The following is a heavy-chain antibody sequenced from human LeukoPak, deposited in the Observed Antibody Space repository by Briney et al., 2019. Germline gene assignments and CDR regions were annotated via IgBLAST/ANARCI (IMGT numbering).Heavy chain of an antibody. V-gene: IGHV3-23*01. Sequence: PGGSLRLSCAASGFTFSSHPMSWVRQAPGKGLEWVSAISGSGGSTYYADSVKGRFTISRDNSKNTLYLQMNSLRAEDTAVYYCARRPAAKYYYYGMDVWGQGTTVTVSS. CDR2: ISGSGGST. D-gene: IGHD2-2*01. J-gene: IGHJ6*02. CDR3: ARRPAAKYYYYGMDV. CDR1: GFTFSSHP.